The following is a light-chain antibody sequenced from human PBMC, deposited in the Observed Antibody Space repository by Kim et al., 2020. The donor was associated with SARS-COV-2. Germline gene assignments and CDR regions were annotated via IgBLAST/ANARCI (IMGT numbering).Light chain of an antibody. CDR1: QSISSSD. J-gene: IGKJ5*01. V-gene: IGKV3-20*01. Sequence: EIVLTQSPGTLFLSPGERATLSCRASQSISSSDLAWYQQKHGQAPRLLIYGAFSRATGIPDRFNGSGSGTDFTLTISRLEPEDFAVYYCQQYGGSPLITFGQGTRLEIK. CDR3: QQYGGSPLIT. CDR2: GAF.